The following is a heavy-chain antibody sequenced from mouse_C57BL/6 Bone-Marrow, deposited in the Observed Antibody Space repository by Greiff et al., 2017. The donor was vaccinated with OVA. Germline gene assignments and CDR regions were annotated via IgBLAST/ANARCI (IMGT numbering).Heavy chain of an antibody. CDR1: GFSLTSYG. J-gene: IGHJ2*01. V-gene: IGHV2-2*01. D-gene: IGHD1-1*01. Sequence: VKLVESGPGLVQPSQSLSITCTVSGFSLTSYGVHWVRQSPGKGLEWLGVIWSGGSTVYNAAFISRLSISKDNSKSQVFFKMNSLQADDTAIYYCARNFPYYYGSSLFDYWGQGTTLTVSS. CDR3: ARNFPYYYGSSLFDY. CDR2: IWSGGST.